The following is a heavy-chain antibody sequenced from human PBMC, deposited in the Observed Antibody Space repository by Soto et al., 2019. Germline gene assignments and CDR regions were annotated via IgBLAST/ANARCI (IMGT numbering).Heavy chain of an antibody. J-gene: IGHJ3*02. CDR3: ARVGGGYDRWKAFDI. Sequence: GGSLRLSCAVSGFTFSSYWMNWVRQAPGKGLEWVANIKQDGSEKYYVDSVKGRFTISRDNAKNSLYLQMNSLRAEDTAVYYCARVGGGYDRWKAFDIWGQGTMVTVSS. D-gene: IGHD5-12*01. V-gene: IGHV3-7*01. CDR1: GFTFSSYW. CDR2: IKQDGSEK.